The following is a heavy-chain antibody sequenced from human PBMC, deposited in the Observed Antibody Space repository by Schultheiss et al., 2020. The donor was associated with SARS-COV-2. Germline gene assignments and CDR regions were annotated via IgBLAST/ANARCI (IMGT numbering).Heavy chain of an antibody. CDR2: IYYSGST. J-gene: IGHJ6*03. CDR1: GVSISSGGYY. D-gene: IGHD6-6*01. V-gene: IGHV4-61*08. CDR3: ARAASVGSSRGYYMDV. Sequence: SETLSLTCTVSGVSISSGGYYWSWIRQPPGKGLEWIGYIYYSGSTNYNPPLKSRVIMSVDTSKNQVSLRLSSVTAADTAVYYCARAASVGSSRGYYMDVWGKGPRSPSP.